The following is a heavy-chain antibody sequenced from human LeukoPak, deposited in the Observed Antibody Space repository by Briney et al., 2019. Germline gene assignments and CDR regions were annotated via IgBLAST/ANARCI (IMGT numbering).Heavy chain of an antibody. CDR3: ARDLAGDDFDY. J-gene: IGHJ4*02. Sequence: ASVKVSCEASGYTFTSYGISWVRQAPGQGLERMGWISAYNGNTNYAQKLQGRVTMTTDTSTSTAYMELRSLRSDDTAVYYCARDLAGDDFDYWGQGTLVTVSS. CDR1: GYTFTSYG. CDR2: ISAYNGNT. D-gene: IGHD7-27*01. V-gene: IGHV1-18*01.